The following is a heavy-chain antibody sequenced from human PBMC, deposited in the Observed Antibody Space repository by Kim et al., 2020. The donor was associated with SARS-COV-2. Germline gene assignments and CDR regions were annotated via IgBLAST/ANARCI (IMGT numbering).Heavy chain of an antibody. V-gene: IGHV4-39*01. CDR1: GGSISSNSHY. J-gene: IGHJ3*02. D-gene: IGHD3-22*01. CDR3: ARHVRSGYSRLYALDI. CDR2: IYYSGRT. Sequence: SETLSLTCTVSGGSISSNSHYWGWIRQPPGKGLEWIGSIYYSGRTYYNPSLKSRVTISVDTSKNQFSLKLRSVTAADTAVYYCARHVRSGYSRLYALDIWGQGTMVTVSS.